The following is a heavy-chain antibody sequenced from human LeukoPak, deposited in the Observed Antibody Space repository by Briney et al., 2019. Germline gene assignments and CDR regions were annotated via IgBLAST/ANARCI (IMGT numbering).Heavy chain of an antibody. CDR3: ARAPGGRFGELWSNAFDI. Sequence: GGSLRLSCAASGFSFSRYGMHWVRQAPGKGLEWVAVISYDGSNKYYADSVKGRFTISRDNSKNTLYLQMNSLRAEDTAVYYCARAPGGRFGELWSNAFDIWGQGTMVTVSS. V-gene: IGHV3-30*03. CDR2: ISYDGSNK. D-gene: IGHD3-10*01. CDR1: GFSFSRYG. J-gene: IGHJ3*02.